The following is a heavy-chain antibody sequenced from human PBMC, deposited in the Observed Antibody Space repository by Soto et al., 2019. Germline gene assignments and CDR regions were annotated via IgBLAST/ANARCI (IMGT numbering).Heavy chain of an antibody. CDR2: IDPSDSYT. Sequence: GESLKISCKGSGYSFTSYWISWVRQMPGKGLEWMGRIDPSDSYTNYSPSFQGHVTISADKSISTAYLQWSSLKASDTAMYYCARVYGDYGSYYYYGMDVWGQGTTVTVSS. J-gene: IGHJ6*02. D-gene: IGHD4-17*01. CDR1: GYSFTSYW. V-gene: IGHV5-10-1*01. CDR3: ARVYGDYGSYYYYGMDV.